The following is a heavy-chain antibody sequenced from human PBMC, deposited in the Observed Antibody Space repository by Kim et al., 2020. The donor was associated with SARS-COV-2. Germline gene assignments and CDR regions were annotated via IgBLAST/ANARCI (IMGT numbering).Heavy chain of an antibody. J-gene: IGHJ2*01. CDR3: ARTPSERYFDL. Sequence: YPGSVKGRFTITRENAKNSLNLQMNSLRAGDTAVYYCARTPSERYFDLWGRGTLVTVSS. V-gene: IGHV3-13*01.